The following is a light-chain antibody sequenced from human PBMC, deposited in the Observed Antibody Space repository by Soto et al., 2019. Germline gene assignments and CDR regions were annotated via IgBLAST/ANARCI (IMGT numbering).Light chain of an antibody. CDR1: QTISSW. V-gene: IGKV1-5*03. Sequence: DIQMTQSPSTLSGSVGDRVTITCRASQTISSWLAWYQQKPGKAPKLLIYKASTLKSGVPSRFSGSGSGTEFTLTISSLQPDDFATYYCQQYNSYSWTVGQGTGGYQ. CDR3: QQYNSYSWT. CDR2: KAS. J-gene: IGKJ1*01.